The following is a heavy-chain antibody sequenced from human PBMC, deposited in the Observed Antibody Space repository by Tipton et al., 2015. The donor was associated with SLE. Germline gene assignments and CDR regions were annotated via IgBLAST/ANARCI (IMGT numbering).Heavy chain of an antibody. CDR3: ARRHGYGYGGEYGSPGHFDY. Sequence: LRLSCAASGFTVSSNYMSWVRQAPGKGLEWIGEINHSGSTNYNPSLKSRVTISVDTSKNQFSLKLSSVTAADTAVYYCARRHGYGYGGEYGSPGHFDYWGQGTLVTVSS. D-gene: IGHD5-18*01. CDR2: INHSGST. J-gene: IGHJ4*02. CDR1: GFTVSSNY. V-gene: IGHV4-34*01.